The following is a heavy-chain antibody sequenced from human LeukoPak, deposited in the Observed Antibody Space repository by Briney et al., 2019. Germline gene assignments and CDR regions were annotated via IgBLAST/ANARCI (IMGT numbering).Heavy chain of an antibody. CDR2: ISAGSGTV. CDR3: TKDLGLRRMI. J-gene: IGHJ2*01. CDR1: GLSLSSNN. Sequence: PGGSLRLSCAASGLSLSSNNMHWVRQSPGGGLEWLSYISAGSGTVFSADSVKGRFSISRDNARESLFLQMNSLRVDDTAVYYCTKDLGLRRMIWGRGTLVIVPS. D-gene: IGHD1-14*01. V-gene: IGHV3-48*04.